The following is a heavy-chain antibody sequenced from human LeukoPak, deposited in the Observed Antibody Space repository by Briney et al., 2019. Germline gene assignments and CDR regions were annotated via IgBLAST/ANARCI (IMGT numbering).Heavy chain of an antibody. J-gene: IGHJ4*02. CDR3: ARGASTYGIVGATEPDY. CDR1: GYTFTSYA. CDR2: INTNTGNP. Sequence: GASVKVSCKASGYTFTSYAMNWVRQAPGQGLEWMGWINTNTGNPTYAQGFTGRFVFSLDTSVSTAYLQISSLKAEDTAVYYCARGASTYGIVGATEPDYWGQGTLVTVSS. V-gene: IGHV7-4-1*02. D-gene: IGHD1-26*01.